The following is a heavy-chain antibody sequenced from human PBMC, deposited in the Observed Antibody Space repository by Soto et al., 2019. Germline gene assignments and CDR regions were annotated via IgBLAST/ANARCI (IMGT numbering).Heavy chain of an antibody. CDR2: IIPILGIA. Sequence: SVKVSCKASGGTFSSYTISWVRQAPGQGLEWMGRIIPILGIANYAQKFQGRVTITADKSTAYLQICSLKAEDTAVYYCARGNFNWFDPWGQGTLVTVSS. V-gene: IGHV1-69*02. CDR3: ARGNFNWFDP. J-gene: IGHJ5*02. CDR1: GGTFSSYT.